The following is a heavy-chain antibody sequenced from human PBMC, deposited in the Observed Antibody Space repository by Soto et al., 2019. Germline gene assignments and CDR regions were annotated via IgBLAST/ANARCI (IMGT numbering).Heavy chain of an antibody. J-gene: IGHJ3*02. CDR1: GYTFTSYY. D-gene: IGHD3-22*01. Sequence: ASVKVSCKAPGYTFTSYYMHWVRQAPGQGLEWMGIINPSGGSTSYAQKFQGRVTMTRDTSTSTVYMELSSLRSEDTAVYYCARGHYDSISPMNAFDIWGQGTMVTVSS. CDR3: ARGHYDSISPMNAFDI. CDR2: INPSGGST. V-gene: IGHV1-46*01.